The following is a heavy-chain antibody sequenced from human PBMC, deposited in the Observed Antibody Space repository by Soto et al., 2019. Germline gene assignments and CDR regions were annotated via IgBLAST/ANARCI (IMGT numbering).Heavy chain of an antibody. CDR2: TYFTGTT. CDR3: AREGRRISMIRGFDS. Sequence: QVQLQESGPGLMKPSETLSLTCTVSGGSISGSSYYWTWIRQPPGKGLEWIGYTYFTGTTDYNPSLKSRVTISADPSKNQFSLTLTSVTAADTAVYCCAREGRRISMIRGFDSWGQGILVTVSS. J-gene: IGHJ4*02. D-gene: IGHD3-10*01. V-gene: IGHV4-61*01. CDR1: GGSISGSSYY.